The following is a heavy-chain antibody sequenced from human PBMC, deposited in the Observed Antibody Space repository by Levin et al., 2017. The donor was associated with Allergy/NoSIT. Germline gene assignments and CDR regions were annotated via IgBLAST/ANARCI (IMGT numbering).Heavy chain of an antibody. CDR3: ARSCYCSSTSCYECWFDP. D-gene: IGHD2-2*01. Sequence: GGSLRLSCKASGGTFSSYAISWVRQAPGQGLEWMGGIIPIFGTANYAQKFQGRVTITADKSTSTAYMELSSLRSEDTAVYYCARSCYCSSTSCYECWFDPWGQGTLVTVSS. CDR2: IIPIFGTA. CDR1: GGTFSSYA. J-gene: IGHJ5*02. V-gene: IGHV1-69*06.